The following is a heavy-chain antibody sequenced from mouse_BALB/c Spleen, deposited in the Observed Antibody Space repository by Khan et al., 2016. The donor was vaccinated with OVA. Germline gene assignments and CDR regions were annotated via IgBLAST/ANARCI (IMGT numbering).Heavy chain of an antibody. CDR1: GYTFINYW. CDR2: INPSTGYT. J-gene: IGHJ2*01. D-gene: IGHD1-1*01. V-gene: IGHV1-7*01. Sequence: QVQLQQSGAELAKPGASVKMSCKASGYTFINYWILWVKQRPGQGLEWIGYINPSTGYTEYNQNFKEKATLTADKSPSTAYMQLSSLTSEDSAVYYCARRGLRWDFDYWGQGTTLTVSS. CDR3: ARRGLRWDFDY.